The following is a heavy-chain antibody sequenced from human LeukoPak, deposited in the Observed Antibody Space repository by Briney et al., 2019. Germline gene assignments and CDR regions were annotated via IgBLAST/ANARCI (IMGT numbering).Heavy chain of an antibody. J-gene: IGHJ4*02. Sequence: GGSLRLSCAASGFTFSTYSMNWVRQAPGKGLEWVSSISSSSTYIYYADSLKGRFTISRDNALNSLYLQMNSLRAEDTAVYYCAKLGYYYDSSGYYYWGQGTLVTVSS. CDR3: AKLGYYYDSSGYYY. D-gene: IGHD3-22*01. CDR2: ISSSSTYI. CDR1: GFTFSTYS. V-gene: IGHV3-21*01.